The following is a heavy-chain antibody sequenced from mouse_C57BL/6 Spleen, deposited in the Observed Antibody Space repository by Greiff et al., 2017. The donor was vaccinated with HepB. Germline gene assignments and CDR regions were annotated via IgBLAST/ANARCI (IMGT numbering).Heavy chain of an antibody. D-gene: IGHD1-1*01. J-gene: IGHJ2*01. CDR2: IHPNSGST. V-gene: IGHV1-64*01. CDR1: GYTFTSYW. Sequence: QVHVKQSGAELVKPGASVKLSCKASGYTFTSYWMHWVKQRPGQGLEWIGMIHPNSGSTNYNEKFKSKATLTVDKSSSTAYMQLSSLTSEDSAVYYCAGITTVVARYYFDYWGQGTTLTVSS. CDR3: AGITTVVARYYFDY.